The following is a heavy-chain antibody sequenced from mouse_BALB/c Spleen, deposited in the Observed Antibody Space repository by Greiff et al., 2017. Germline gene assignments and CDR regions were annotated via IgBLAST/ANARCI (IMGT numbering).Heavy chain of an antibody. CDR3: ARRYWYFDV. CDR2: ISYSGST. Sequence: EVHLVESGPGLVKPSQSLSLTCTVTGYSITSDYAWNWIRQFPGNKLEWMGYISYSGSTSYNPSLKSRISITRDTSKNQFFLQLNSVTTEDTATYYCARRYWYFDVWGAGTTVTVSS. CDR1: GYSITSDYA. J-gene: IGHJ1*01. V-gene: IGHV3-2*02.